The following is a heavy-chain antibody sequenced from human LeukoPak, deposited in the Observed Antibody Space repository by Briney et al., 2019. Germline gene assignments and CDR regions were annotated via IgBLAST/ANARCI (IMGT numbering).Heavy chain of an antibody. CDR1: GFTFSSYR. D-gene: IGHD1-1*01. Sequence: GGSLRLSCAASGFTFSSYRMNWVRQAPGKGLEWVSYISSSSSTIYYADSVKGRFTISRDNAKNSLYLQMNSLRAEDTAVYYCARNWNDGYYYYYYMDVWGKGTTVTISS. CDR2: ISSSSSTI. V-gene: IGHV3-48*01. CDR3: ARNWNDGYYYYYYMDV. J-gene: IGHJ6*03.